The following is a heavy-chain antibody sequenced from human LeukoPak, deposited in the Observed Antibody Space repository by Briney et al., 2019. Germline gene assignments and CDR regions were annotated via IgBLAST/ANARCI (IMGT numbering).Heavy chain of an antibody. D-gene: IGHD2-21*02. CDR1: GYTFTSSW. V-gene: IGHV5-51*01. CDR3: ARAGNALVVVTAITYYFDY. Sequence: GESLKISCKGSGYTFTSSWIGWVRQMPGKGLEWMGIIYPGDSDTRYSPSFQGQVTISADKSISTAYLQWSSLKASDTAMYYCARAGNALVVVTAITYYFDYWGQGTLVTVSS. CDR2: IYPGDSDT. J-gene: IGHJ4*02.